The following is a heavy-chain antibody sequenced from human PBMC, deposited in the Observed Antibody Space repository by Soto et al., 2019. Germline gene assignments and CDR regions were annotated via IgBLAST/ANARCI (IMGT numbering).Heavy chain of an antibody. J-gene: IGHJ6*02. CDR2: INHSGST. V-gene: IGHV4-34*01. D-gene: IGHD3-10*01. Sequence: SETLSLTCAVYGGSFSGYYWSWIRQPPGKGLEWIGEINHSGSTNYNPSLKSRVTIAVDTSKNQFSLKLSSVTAADTAVYYCARRNYYGSGSYYYYYYYGMDVWGQGTTVTVSS. CDR1: GGSFSGYY. CDR3: ARRNYYGSGSYYYYYYYGMDV.